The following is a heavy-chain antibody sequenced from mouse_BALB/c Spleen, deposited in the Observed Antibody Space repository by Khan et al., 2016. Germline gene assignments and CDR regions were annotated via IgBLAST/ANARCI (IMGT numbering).Heavy chain of an antibody. CDR3: AREGLNYDYAMDY. Sequence: QVQLQQPGAELVRPGVSVKISCKGSGYTFTDYAIHWVKQSHAKSLEWIGVISTYYGDTSYNQKFEGKATMTVDKSSSTAYVELARLTSEDSAINYCAREGLNYDYAMDYWGQGTSVTVSS. J-gene: IGHJ4*01. D-gene: IGHD2-1*01. CDR2: ISTYYGDT. V-gene: IGHV1S137*01. CDR1: GYTFTDYA.